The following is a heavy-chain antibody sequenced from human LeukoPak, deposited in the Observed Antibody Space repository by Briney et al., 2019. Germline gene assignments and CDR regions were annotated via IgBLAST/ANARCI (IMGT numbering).Heavy chain of an antibody. CDR2: IKQDGSEK. CDR3: LVHDWFDP. D-gene: IGHD6-13*01. Sequence: PGGSLRLSRAASGFTFSSYWMSWVRQAPGKGLEWVANIKQDGSEKYYVDSVKGRFTISRDNAKNSLYLQMNSLRAEDTAVCYCLVHDWFDPWGQGTLVTVSS. CDR1: GFTFSSYW. J-gene: IGHJ5*02. V-gene: IGHV3-7*01.